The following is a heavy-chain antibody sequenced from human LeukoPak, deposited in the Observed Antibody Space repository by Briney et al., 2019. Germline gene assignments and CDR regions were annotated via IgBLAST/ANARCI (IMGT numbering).Heavy chain of an antibody. CDR2: IFTTGST. CDR1: GGSLSSYY. V-gene: IGHV4-4*07. Sequence: SETLSLTCSVSGGSLSSYYWTWIRQPAGKGLEWIGRIFTTGSTNYNPSLMSRVTMSVDTSKNQFSLKMWSVTAADTAVYYCARGDGSTMIRGVSRYGWLDPWGQGTLVTVSS. J-gene: IGHJ5*02. D-gene: IGHD3-10*01. CDR3: ARGDGSTMIRGVSRYGWLDP.